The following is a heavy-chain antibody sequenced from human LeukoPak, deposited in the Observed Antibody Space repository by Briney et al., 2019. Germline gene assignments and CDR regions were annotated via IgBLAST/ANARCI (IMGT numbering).Heavy chain of an antibody. J-gene: IGHJ4*02. D-gene: IGHD2-15*01. CDR3: ARTKILVVVVATPDIPYYFDY. V-gene: IGHV3-7*03. CDR1: TFTFSTYW. Sequence: GGSLRLSCAASTFTFSTYWMSWVRQAPGKGLEWVANIKQDGSEKYYVDSVKGRFTISRDNAKNSLYLQMNNPRAEDTAVYYCARTKILVVVVATPDIPYYFDYWGQGTLVTVSS. CDR2: IKQDGSEK.